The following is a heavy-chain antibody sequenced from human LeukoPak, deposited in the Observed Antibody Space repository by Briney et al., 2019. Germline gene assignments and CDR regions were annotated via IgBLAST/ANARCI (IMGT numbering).Heavy chain of an antibody. Sequence: SETLSLTCTVSGGSISSYYWSWIQQPAGKGLEWIGRSYTSGSTDYNPSLKSRVTMSVDTSKNQFSLKLSSVTAADTAVYYCASQLRYYYGMDVWGQGTTVTVSS. J-gene: IGHJ6*02. D-gene: IGHD1-1*01. V-gene: IGHV4-4*07. CDR2: SYTSGST. CDR1: GGSISSYY. CDR3: ASQLRYYYGMDV.